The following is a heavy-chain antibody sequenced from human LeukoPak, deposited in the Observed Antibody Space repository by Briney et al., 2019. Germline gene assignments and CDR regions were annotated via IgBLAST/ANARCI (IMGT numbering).Heavy chain of an antibody. CDR2: ISYHGSNK. CDR1: GFTFSTYG. D-gene: IGHD3-10*01. CDR3: AKDRGYYGSGSSLNY. V-gene: IGHV3-30*18. J-gene: IGHJ4*02. Sequence: GSLRLSCAASGFTFSTYGMHWVRQAPGKGLEWVAVISYHGSNKYYADSVKGRFTISRDNSNNTLYLQVNSLRTEDTAVYYCAKDRGYYGSGSSLNYWGQGTLVTVSS.